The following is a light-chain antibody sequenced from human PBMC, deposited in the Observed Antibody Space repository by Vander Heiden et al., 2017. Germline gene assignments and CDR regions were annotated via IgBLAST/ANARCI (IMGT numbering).Light chain of an antibody. CDR1: ESLVHRDGNTY. Sequence: DIATTQASLSSPVALGQPASVSCRSSESLVHRDGNTYLSWLHQRPGQPPRLLIYQSSKRSSGVPDRFSGSGAGTYFTLKISRVEAEDVGIYYCRQYKQFRGTFGPRTKVDIK. CDR2: QSS. J-gene: IGKJ3*01. V-gene: IGKV2-24*01. CDR3: RQYKQFRGT.